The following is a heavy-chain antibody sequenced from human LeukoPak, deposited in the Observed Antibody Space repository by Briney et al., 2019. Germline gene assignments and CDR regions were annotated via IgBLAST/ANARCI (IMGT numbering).Heavy chain of an antibody. CDR2: IYHSGST. J-gene: IGHJ3*02. D-gene: IGHD2-2*02. CDR3: ARHDVRCSSTSCYTDDAFDI. V-gene: IGHV4-38-2*01. CDR1: GYSISGGYY. Sequence: KPSETLSLTCAVSGYSISGGYYWGWIRQPPGKGLEWIGSIYHSGSTYYNPSLKSRVTISVDTSKNQFSLKLSSVTAADTAVYYCARHDVRCSSTSCYTDDAFDIWGQGTMVTVSS.